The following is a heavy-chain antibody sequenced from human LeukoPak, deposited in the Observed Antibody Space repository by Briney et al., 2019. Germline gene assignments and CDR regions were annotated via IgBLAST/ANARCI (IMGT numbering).Heavy chain of an antibody. D-gene: IGHD6-19*01. V-gene: IGHV4-39*07. J-gene: IGHJ4*02. Sequence: SQTLSLTCTVSGGSISSSSYYWGWIRQPPGKGLEWIGSVHHIGSTYYNPSLKSRVTISLDTSKNQFSLKLSSMTAADTAVYYCAREVSSGWYLLDYWGQGTLVTVSS. CDR1: GGSISSSSYY. CDR3: AREVSSGWYLLDY. CDR2: VHHIGST.